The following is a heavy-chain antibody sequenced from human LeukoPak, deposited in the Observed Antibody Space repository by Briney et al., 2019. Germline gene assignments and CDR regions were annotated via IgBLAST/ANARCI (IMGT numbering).Heavy chain of an antibody. Sequence: GGSLRLSCAASGFTLSTYWMHWVRQGPGKGLVWVSCINSDGSRTTYADSVKGRFTISRDNAKNTLYLQMNSLRAEDTAVYYCAREHYYDSSGYYSPNMDYWGQGTLVTVSS. J-gene: IGHJ4*02. CDR1: GFTLSTYW. V-gene: IGHV3-74*01. CDR3: AREHYYDSSGYYSPNMDY. CDR2: INSDGSRT. D-gene: IGHD3-22*01.